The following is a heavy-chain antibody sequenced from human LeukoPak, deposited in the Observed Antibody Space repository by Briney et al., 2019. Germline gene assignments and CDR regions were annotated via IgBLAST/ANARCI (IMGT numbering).Heavy chain of an antibody. J-gene: IGHJ4*02. Sequence: GASVKVSCKASGYTFTGYYMHWVRQAPGQGLEWMGWMNPNSGATNYAQKFQGRVTMTRDTSISTPYMELSRLRSDDTAVYYCACGSSGWYYFDYWGQGTLVTVSS. CDR2: MNPNSGAT. V-gene: IGHV1-2*02. D-gene: IGHD6-19*01. CDR3: ACGSSGWYYFDY. CDR1: GYTFTGYY.